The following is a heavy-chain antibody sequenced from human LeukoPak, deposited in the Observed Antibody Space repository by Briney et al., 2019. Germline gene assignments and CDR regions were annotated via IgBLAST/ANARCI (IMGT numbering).Heavy chain of an antibody. J-gene: IGHJ4*02. D-gene: IGHD2/OR15-2a*01. CDR1: GFSFNNVW. V-gene: IGHV3-15*01. CDR2: IKSKPDGGTT. CDR3: TSLGATGFYALDY. Sequence: GGSLRLSCAASGFSFNNVWMSWVRQAPGKGLEWVGHIKSKPDGGTTECAAPVKGRFTISRDDSKNTLYLQMNNLRTEDTAVYYCTSLGATGFYALDYWGQGTLVTVSS.